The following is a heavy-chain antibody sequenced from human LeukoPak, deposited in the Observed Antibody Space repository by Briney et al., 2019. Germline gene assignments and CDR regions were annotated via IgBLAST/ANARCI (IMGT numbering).Heavy chain of an antibody. CDR1: GFTFSSYA. V-gene: IGHV3-23*01. D-gene: IGHD4-17*01. CDR3: AKGLLNDYVIFSSSGSAFDI. J-gene: IGHJ3*02. CDR2: ISGSGGST. Sequence: PGGSLRLSCAASGFTFSSYAMSWVRQAPGKGLEWVSAISGSGGSTYYADSVKGRFTISRDNSKNTLYLQMNSLRAEDTAVYYCAKGLLNDYVIFSSSGSAFDIWGQGTMVTVSS.